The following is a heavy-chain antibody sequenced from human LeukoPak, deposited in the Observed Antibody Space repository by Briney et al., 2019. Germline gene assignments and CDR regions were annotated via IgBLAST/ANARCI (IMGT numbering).Heavy chain of an antibody. V-gene: IGHV3-23*01. CDR2: ILGSGVTT. J-gene: IGHJ4*02. D-gene: IGHD3-9*01. CDR1: GFTFSNYA. CDR3: AEWGDYDVLTGYYVPDY. Sequence: AGGSLRLSCAASGFTFSNYAMSWVRQAPGKRLEWVSAILGSGVTTYYADSVKGRFTVSRDNSKSTLYLQMNTLRAEDTALYYCAEWGDYDVLTGYYVPDYWGQGTLVTVSS.